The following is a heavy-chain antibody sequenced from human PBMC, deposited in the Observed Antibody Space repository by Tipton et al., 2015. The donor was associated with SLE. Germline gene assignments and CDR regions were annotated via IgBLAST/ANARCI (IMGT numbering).Heavy chain of an antibody. CDR2: IYYSGST. CDR1: GGSISSGGYY. D-gene: IGHD6-6*01. CDR3: ARHRIAAFDY. Sequence: TLSLTCSVSGGSISSGGYYWRWIRQHPGKGLEWIGYIYYSGSTYYNPSLKSRITISVDTSKNQFSLKLSSVTAADTAVYYCARHRIAAFDYWGQGTLVTVSS. V-gene: IGHV4-31*03. J-gene: IGHJ4*02.